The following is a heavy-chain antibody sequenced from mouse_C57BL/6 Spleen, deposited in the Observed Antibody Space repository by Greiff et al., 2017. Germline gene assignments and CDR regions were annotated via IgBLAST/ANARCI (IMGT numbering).Heavy chain of an antibody. Sequence: VQLQQSGPELVKPGASVKISCKASGYAFSSSWMNGVKQRPGKGLEWIGRIYPGDGDTNYNGKFKGKATVTADKSSSTAYMKRGSLTAEDSAVYVSARTVENYAMDDWGQGTSVTVSS. CDR2: IYPGDGDT. D-gene: IGHD1-1*01. CDR1: GYAFSSSW. V-gene: IGHV1-82*01. CDR3: ARTVENYAMDD. J-gene: IGHJ4*01.